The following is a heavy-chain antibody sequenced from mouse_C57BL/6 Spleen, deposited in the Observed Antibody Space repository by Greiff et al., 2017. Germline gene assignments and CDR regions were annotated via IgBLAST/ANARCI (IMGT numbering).Heavy chain of an antibody. CDR2: INPGSGGT. Sequence: QVQLKESGAELVRPGTSVKVSCKASGYAFTNYLIEWVKQRPGQGLEWFGVINPGSGGTNYNEKFKGKATLTADKSSSNAYMQISSLTSEDSAVDFCASAGAAQATWFAYWGQGTLVTVSA. CDR3: ASAGAAQATWFAY. J-gene: IGHJ3*01. D-gene: IGHD3-2*02. V-gene: IGHV1-54*01. CDR1: GYAFTNYL.